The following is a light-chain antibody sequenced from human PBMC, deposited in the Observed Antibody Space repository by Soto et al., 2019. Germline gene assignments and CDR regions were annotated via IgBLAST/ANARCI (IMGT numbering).Light chain of an antibody. CDR2: GAS. CDR3: QKVDTLPT. CDR1: QSVSSSY. V-gene: IGKV3D-7*01. J-gene: IGKJ1*01. Sequence: PGKTVPLSFRASQSVSSSYLTWYQQNPGQAPRLLIYGASTRATSIPARFSGSGSGTDFTLTISSLQPEDFAVYYCQKVDTLPTFGQGTKVE.